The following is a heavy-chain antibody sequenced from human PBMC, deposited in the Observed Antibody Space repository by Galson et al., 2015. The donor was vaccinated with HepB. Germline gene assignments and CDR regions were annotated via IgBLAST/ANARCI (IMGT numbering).Heavy chain of an antibody. CDR2: ISSSSSTI. CDR3: ARDAQYRYSGSYDY. CDR1: GFTFSSYS. V-gene: IGHV3-48*01. J-gene: IGHJ4*02. Sequence: SLRLSCAASGFTFSSYSMNWVRQAPGKGLEWVSYISSSSSTIYYADSVKGRFTISRDNAKNSLYLQMNSLRAEDTAVYYCARDAQYRYSGSYDYWGQGTLVTVSS. D-gene: IGHD1-26*01.